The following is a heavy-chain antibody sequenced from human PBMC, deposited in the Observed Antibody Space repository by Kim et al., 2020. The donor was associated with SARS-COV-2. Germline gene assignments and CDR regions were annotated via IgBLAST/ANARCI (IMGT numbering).Heavy chain of an antibody. D-gene: IGHD3-22*01. V-gene: IGHV3-11*04. Sequence: YADSVKGRCTISRDNAKNSLYLQMNSLRAEDTAVYYCARDSDYYDRADVWGQGTTVTVSS. CDR3: ARDSDYYDRADV. J-gene: IGHJ6*02.